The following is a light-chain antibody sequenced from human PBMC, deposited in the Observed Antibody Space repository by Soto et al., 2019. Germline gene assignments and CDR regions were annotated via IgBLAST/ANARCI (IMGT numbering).Light chain of an antibody. V-gene: IGLV2-23*01. CDR1: SSDVGSYDL. CDR2: EAT. J-gene: IGLJ1*01. Sequence: QSDLTQHASVAGSPGQSITIFCSGTSSDVGSYDLVSWYQHHPGKAPKLMISEATKRPSGVSDRFSGSKSGNTASLTISGLQAEDEADYYCCSYAGSSTYVFGTGTKVTVL. CDR3: CSYAGSSTYV.